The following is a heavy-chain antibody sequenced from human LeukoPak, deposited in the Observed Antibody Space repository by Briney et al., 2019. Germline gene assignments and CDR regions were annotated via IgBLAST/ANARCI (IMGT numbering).Heavy chain of an antibody. Sequence: PSETLSLTCTVSGGSISSYYWSWIRQPPGKGLEWIGYIYYSGSTNYNPSLKSRVTISVDTSKNQFSLKLSSVTAADTAVYYCARHGAKWLRLDAFDIWGQGTMVTVSS. CDR3: ARHGAKWLRLDAFDI. CDR1: GGSISSYY. D-gene: IGHD5-12*01. V-gene: IGHV4-59*08. CDR2: IYYSGST. J-gene: IGHJ3*02.